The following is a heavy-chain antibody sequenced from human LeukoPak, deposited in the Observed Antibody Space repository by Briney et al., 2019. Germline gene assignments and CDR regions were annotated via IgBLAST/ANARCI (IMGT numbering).Heavy chain of an antibody. D-gene: IGHD1-26*01. Sequence: GGSLRLSCVASGFTFSSNWMHWVREAPGKGLVWVSRINSDGSSTSYADSVKGRFTISRDNAKNTLYLQMNSLRAEDTAVYFCASPGATSKFDYWGQGTQVTVSS. V-gene: IGHV3-74*01. CDR2: INSDGSST. CDR3: ASPGATSKFDY. CDR1: GFTFSSNW. J-gene: IGHJ4*02.